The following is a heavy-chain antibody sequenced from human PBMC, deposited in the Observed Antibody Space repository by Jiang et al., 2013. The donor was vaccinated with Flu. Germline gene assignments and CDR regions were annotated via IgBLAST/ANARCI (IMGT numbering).Heavy chain of an antibody. CDR3: ARVLLPYSTKWYYSYHSVMDV. D-gene: IGHD2-2*01. Sequence: EVQLLESGGGLVQPGRSLRLSCAASEFSFGNYVMNWVRQAPGKGLEWVSTISGSGDNTFYADSVMGRFTISRDNSKNTLYLQMSSLRAEDTAMYFCARVLLPYSTKWYYSYHSVMDVWGQGTTVTVSS. V-gene: IGHV3-23*01. J-gene: IGHJ6*02. CDR2: ISGSGDNT. CDR1: EFSFGNYV.